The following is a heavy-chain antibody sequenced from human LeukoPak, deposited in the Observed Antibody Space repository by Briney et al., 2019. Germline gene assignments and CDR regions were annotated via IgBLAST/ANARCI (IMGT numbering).Heavy chain of an antibody. CDR2: IYTSGST. V-gene: IGHV4-61*02. CDR3: ARVRGVADYYYMDV. D-gene: IGHD3-10*01. J-gene: IGHJ6*03. Sequence: SETLSLTCTVSGGSISSGSYYWSWIRQPAGKGLEWIGRIYTSGSTNYNPSLKSRVTISVDTSKNQFSLKLSSVTAADTAVYYCARVRGVADYYYMDVWGKGTTVTVSS. CDR1: GGSISSGSYY.